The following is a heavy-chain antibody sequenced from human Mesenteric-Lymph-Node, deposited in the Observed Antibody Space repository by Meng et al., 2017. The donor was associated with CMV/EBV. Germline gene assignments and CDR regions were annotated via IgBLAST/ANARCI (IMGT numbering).Heavy chain of an antibody. D-gene: IGHD6-19*01. CDR1: GFTFSSYA. Sequence: GESLKISCAASGFTFSSYAMSWVRQAPGKGLEWVSVIYSGGSSTYYADSVKGRFTISRDDSKNTLYLLMNSLRVEDTAVYYCARGLSSSGWYVFDYWGQGTLVTVSS. CDR3: ARGLSSSGWYVFDY. J-gene: IGHJ4*02. CDR2: IYSGGSST. V-gene: IGHV3-23*03.